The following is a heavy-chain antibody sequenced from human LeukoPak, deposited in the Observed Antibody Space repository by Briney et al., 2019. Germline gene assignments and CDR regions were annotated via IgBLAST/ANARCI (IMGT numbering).Heavy chain of an antibody. D-gene: IGHD3-22*01. Sequence: SETLSLTCAVYGGSFSGYYWSWIRQPPGKGLEWIGEINHSGSTNYNPSLKSRVTISVDTSKSQFSLKLSSVTAADTAVYYCASSANYYDRIDYWGQGTLVTVSS. J-gene: IGHJ4*02. CDR1: GGSFSGYY. CDR2: INHSGST. V-gene: IGHV4-34*01. CDR3: ASSANYYDRIDY.